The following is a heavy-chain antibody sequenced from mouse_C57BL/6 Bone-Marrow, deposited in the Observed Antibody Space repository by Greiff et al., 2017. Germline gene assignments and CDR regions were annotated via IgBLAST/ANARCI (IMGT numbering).Heavy chain of an antibody. J-gene: IGHJ2*01. D-gene: IGHD2-4*01. CDR1: GYTFTDYY. V-gene: IGHV1-26*01. CDR2: INPNNGGT. Sequence: EVQLQQSGPELVKPGASVKISCKASGYTFTDYYMHWVKQSHGKSLEWIGDINPNNGGTSYNQKFKGKATLTVDKSSSTAYMELRSLTSDDSAVYYCAREHYDYDGDFDYWGQGTTLTVSS. CDR3: AREHYDYDGDFDY.